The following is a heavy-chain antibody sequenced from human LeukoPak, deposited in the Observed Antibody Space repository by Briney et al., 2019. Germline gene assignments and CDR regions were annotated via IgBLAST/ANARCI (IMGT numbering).Heavy chain of an antibody. J-gene: IGHJ4*02. D-gene: IGHD6-13*01. Sequence: SETLSLTCAVSGGSIIRSSYYWGWIRQPPGKGLEWIGTIHYSGTTYYSPSLKSRLTISVDTSKNQFSLELTSVTAADTAVYYCASPGGSTFYYFDYWGQGTLVTVSS. CDR2: IHYSGTT. V-gene: IGHV4-39*01. CDR3: ASPGGSTFYYFDY. CDR1: GGSIIRSSYY.